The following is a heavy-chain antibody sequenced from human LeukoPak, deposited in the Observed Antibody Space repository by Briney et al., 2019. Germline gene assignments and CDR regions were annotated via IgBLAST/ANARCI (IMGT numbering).Heavy chain of an antibody. CDR3: ARLSSAGTGYYYYMDV. CDR2: IDWDDDK. V-gene: IGHV2-70*11. D-gene: IGHD2/OR15-2a*01. CDR1: GFSLSTTGMC. J-gene: IGHJ6*03. Sequence: SGPALVKPTRTLTLTCSLSGFSLSTTGMCVNWIRQPPGKALEWLARIDWDDDKYYSTSLKTRLTLSKDTSENQVVLTMTDMDPVDTGTYYCARLSSAGTGYYYYMDVWGKGTTVTVSS.